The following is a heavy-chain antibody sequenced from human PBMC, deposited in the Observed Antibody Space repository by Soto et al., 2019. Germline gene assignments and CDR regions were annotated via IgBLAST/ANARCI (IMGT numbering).Heavy chain of an antibody. D-gene: IGHD6-13*01. J-gene: IGHJ6*03. V-gene: IGHV4-59*01. Sequence: QVQLQESGPGLVKPSETLSLTCTVSGGSISPYYWSRIRQPPGEGLEWIGYVYYSGNTNYNPSLESRVTISVDTSRNRFSLNLTSATAADTAVYYCARKGAAASYAHYYMDVWGRGTAVTVSS. CDR1: GGSISPYY. CDR3: ARKGAAASYAHYYMDV. CDR2: VYYSGNT.